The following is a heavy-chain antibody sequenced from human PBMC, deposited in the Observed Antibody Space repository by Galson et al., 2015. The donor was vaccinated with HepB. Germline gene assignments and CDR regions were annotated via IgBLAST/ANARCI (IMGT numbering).Heavy chain of an antibody. CDR3: ARVADADYGDHTHFDS. J-gene: IGHJ4*02. V-gene: IGHV3-11*06. CDR2: ISASTIHT. Sequence: SLRLSCAASGFTFSDYYMSWIRQAPGKGLEWLPYISASTIHTNYADSVKGRFTVSRDNAKNSLNLQMNSLRAEDTAVYYCARVADADYGDHTHFDSWGQGTLVIVSS. CDR1: GFTFSDYY. D-gene: IGHD4-17*01.